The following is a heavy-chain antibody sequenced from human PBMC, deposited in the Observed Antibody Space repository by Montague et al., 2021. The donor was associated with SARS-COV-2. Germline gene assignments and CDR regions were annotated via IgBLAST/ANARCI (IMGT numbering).Heavy chain of an antibody. V-gene: IGHV4-59*01. Sequence: SETLPLTCTVSGGSISNYYWSWIRQPPGRGLEWIGYIYYSGSTDYSPSLKSRVTISLDTSKNQFSLKVTSVTAAGTAVYYCARGGGYYNYGLDVWGPGTTVTVSS. J-gene: IGHJ6*02. CDR3: ARGGGYYNYGLDV. D-gene: IGHD3-22*01. CDR2: IYYSGST. CDR1: GGSISNYY.